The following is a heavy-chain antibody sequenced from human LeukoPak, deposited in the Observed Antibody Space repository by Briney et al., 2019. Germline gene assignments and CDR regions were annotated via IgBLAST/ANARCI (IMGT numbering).Heavy chain of an antibody. V-gene: IGHV1-18*01. CDR3: ARVSEEVIVVVPAAISFDP. J-gene: IGHJ5*02. D-gene: IGHD2-2*02. CDR2: ISAYNGNT. Sequence: ASVKVSCKASGYTFTSYGISWVRQAPGQGLEWMGWISAYNGNTNYAQKLQGRVTMTTDTSTSTAYMELRSLRSDDTAVYYCARVSEEVIVVVPAAISFDPWGQGTLVTVSS. CDR1: GYTFTSYG.